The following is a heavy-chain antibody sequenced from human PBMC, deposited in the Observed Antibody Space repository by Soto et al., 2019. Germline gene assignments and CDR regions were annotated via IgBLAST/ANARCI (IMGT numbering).Heavy chain of an antibody. CDR2: ISSSSSTI. CDR3: ARDYSGSYYP. J-gene: IGHJ5*02. Sequence: EVQLVESGGGLVQPGGSLRLSYAASGFTFSSYSMNWVRQAPGKGLEWVSYISSSSSTIYYADSVKGRFTISRDNAKNSLYLHMNSLRAEDTAVYYCARDYSGSYYPWGQGTLVTVSS. V-gene: IGHV3-48*01. D-gene: IGHD1-26*01. CDR1: GFTFSSYS.